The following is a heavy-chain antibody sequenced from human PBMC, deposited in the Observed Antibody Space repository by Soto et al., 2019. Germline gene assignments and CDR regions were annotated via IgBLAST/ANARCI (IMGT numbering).Heavy chain of an antibody. CDR3: ARELAAAGSFDY. CDR2: ISTSGSTI. CDR1: GFTFSRYE. Sequence: EVQLVESGGDLVQPGGSLRLSCAASGFTFSRYEMNWVRQAPGKGLEWISYISTSGSTIYYADSVKGRFTISRDNAKSALYLQMNSLRAEGTAVYYCARELAAAGSFDYWGQGTLVTVSS. J-gene: IGHJ4*02. V-gene: IGHV3-48*03. D-gene: IGHD6-13*01.